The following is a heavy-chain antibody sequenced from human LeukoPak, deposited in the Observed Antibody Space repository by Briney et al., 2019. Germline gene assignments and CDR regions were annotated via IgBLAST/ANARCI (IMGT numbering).Heavy chain of an antibody. CDR2: IKSKTDGGTT. CDR3: TTTYYYDSSGYYHFDY. CDR1: GLTFSNAW. Sequence: GGSLRLSCAASGLTFSNAWMSWVRRAPGKGLEWVGRIKSKTDGGTTDYAAPVKGGFTISRDDSKNTLYLQMNSPKTEDTAVYYCTTTYYYDSSGYYHFDYWGQGTLVTVSS. J-gene: IGHJ4*02. V-gene: IGHV3-15*01. D-gene: IGHD3-22*01.